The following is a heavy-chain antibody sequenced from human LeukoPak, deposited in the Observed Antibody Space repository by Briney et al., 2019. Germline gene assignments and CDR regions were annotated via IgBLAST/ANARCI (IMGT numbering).Heavy chain of an antibody. D-gene: IGHD3-16*01. CDR3: ARVVQEITFGGVIEYYFDY. CDR1: GFTFNNYA. V-gene: IGHV3-23*01. CDR2: LSGNSAGA. J-gene: IGHJ4*02. Sequence: GGSLRLSCAASGFTFNNYAMGWVRQAPGKGLEWVSTLSGNSAGAYYAGSVKGRFTISRDNSKNTLYLQMNSLRAEDTAVYYCARVVQEITFGGVIEYYFDYWGQGTLVTVSS.